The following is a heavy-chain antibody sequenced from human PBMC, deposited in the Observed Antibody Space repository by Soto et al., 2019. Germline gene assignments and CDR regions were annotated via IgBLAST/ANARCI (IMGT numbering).Heavy chain of an antibody. CDR3: ARDYPYDSLTGYYVPGYGMDV. CDR1: GYTFTSYA. V-gene: IGHV1-3*01. CDR2: INAGNGNT. J-gene: IGHJ6*02. Sequence: ASVKVSCKASGYTFTSYAMHWVRQAPGQRLEWMGWINAGNGNTKYSQKFQGRVTITRDTSASTAYMELSSLRSEDTAVYYCARDYPYDSLTGYYVPGYGMDVWGQGTKVTVSS. D-gene: IGHD3-9*01.